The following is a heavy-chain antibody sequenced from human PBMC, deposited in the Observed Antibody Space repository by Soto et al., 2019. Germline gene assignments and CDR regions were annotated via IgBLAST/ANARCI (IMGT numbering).Heavy chain of an antibody. CDR2: TSNDGSNT. J-gene: IGHJ6*02. D-gene: IGHD1-7*01. Sequence: QVQVVESGGGVVQPGKSLRLSCAASAFTLSKFVMHWVRQAPGRGLEWVADTSNDGSNTFYADSVKGRFTISRDNSKNTVYLQMNSLRTEDTAVYYCARGNLDVWGQGTTVTVSS. CDR3: ARGNLDV. CDR1: AFTLSKFV. V-gene: IGHV3-30-3*01.